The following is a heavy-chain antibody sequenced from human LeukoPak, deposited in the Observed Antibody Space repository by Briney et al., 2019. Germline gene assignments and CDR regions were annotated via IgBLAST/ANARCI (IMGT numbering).Heavy chain of an antibody. V-gene: IGHV5-51*01. Sequence: GESLKISCKGSGYSFTSYWIGWVRQMPGKGLEWMGIIYPGDSDTRYSPSFQGQVTISADKSISTAYLQWSSLKASDTAMYHCARRASHDYGDYEVPNAFDIWGQGTMVTVSS. CDR1: GYSFTSYW. D-gene: IGHD4-17*01. CDR3: ARRASHDYGDYEVPNAFDI. J-gene: IGHJ3*02. CDR2: IYPGDSDT.